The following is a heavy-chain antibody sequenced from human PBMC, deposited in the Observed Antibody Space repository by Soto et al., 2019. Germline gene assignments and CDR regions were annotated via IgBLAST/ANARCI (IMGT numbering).Heavy chain of an antibody. D-gene: IGHD6-13*01. CDR3: ARDWAYSSSWYGGYYYYGMDV. J-gene: IGHJ6*02. V-gene: IGHV3-21*01. CDR1: GFTFSSYI. Sequence: VSLRLSCAASGFTFSSYIMNWVRQAPGKGLEWVSSISSSSSYIYYADSVKGRFTISRDNAKNSLYLQMNSLRAEDTAVYYCARDWAYSSSWYGGYYYYGMDVWGQGTTVTAP. CDR2: ISSSSSYI.